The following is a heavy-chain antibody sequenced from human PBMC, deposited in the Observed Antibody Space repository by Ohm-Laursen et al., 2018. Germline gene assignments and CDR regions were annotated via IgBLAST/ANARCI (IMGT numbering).Heavy chain of an antibody. CDR3: ARRNYYDSSGTLGHFDY. J-gene: IGHJ4*02. V-gene: IGHV4-59*08. CDR2: IYYSGST. D-gene: IGHD3-22*01. Sequence: SDTLSLTCTVSGGSISSDYWSWIRQPPGKGLEWIGYIYYSGSTNYNPSLKSRVTISVDTSKNQFSLKLSSVTAADTAVYYCARRNYYDSSGTLGHFDYWGQGTLVTVSS. CDR1: GGSISSDY.